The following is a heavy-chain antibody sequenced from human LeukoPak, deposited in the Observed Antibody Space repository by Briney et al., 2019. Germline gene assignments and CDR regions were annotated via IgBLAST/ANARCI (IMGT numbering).Heavy chain of an antibody. Sequence: PSETLSLTCTVSGGSISSSSYYWGWIRQPPGKGLEWIGSFYYSGSTDYNPSLKTRVTISVDTSKNQFSLKLSSVTAADTAVYYCARAPWELLRGFPGRLDYWGQGTLVTVSS. D-gene: IGHD1-26*01. CDR2: FYYSGST. V-gene: IGHV4-39*01. CDR3: ARAPWELLRGFPGRLDY. J-gene: IGHJ4*02. CDR1: GGSISSSSYY.